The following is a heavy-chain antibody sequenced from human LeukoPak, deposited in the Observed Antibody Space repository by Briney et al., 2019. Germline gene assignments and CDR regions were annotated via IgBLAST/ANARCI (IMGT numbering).Heavy chain of an antibody. Sequence: GSSVKVSCKASGGTFSSYAISWVRQAPGQGLEWMGGIIPIFGTANYAQKFQGRVTITADKSTSTAYMELSSLRSDDTALYYCARNYDRRPFDYWGQGILVTVSS. CDR3: ARNYDRRPFDY. V-gene: IGHV1-69*06. CDR1: GGTFSSYA. J-gene: IGHJ4*02. CDR2: IIPIFGTA. D-gene: IGHD3-22*01.